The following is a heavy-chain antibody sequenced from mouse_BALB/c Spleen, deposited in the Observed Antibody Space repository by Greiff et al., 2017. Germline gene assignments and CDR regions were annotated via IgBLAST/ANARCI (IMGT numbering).Heavy chain of an antibody. D-gene: IGHD2-3*01. J-gene: IGHJ4*01. CDR2: IDPENGNT. Sequence: EVKLLESGAELVRPGALVKLSCTASGFNIKDYYMNWVQQRPEQGLEWIGWIDPENGNTIYDPKFQGKASITADTSSNTAYLQLSSLTSEDTAVYYCAPSDGCYGSAMDYWGQGTSVTVSS. V-gene: IGHV14-1*02. CDR3: APSDGCYGSAMDY. CDR1: GFNIKDYY.